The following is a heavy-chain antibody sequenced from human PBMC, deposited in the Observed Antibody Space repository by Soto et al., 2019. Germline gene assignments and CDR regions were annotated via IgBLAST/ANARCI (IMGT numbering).Heavy chain of an antibody. CDR1: GFTFSSYA. D-gene: IGHD6-13*01. CDR3: AKDRGSYSCSWYGSFFDY. V-gene: IGHV3-23*01. Sequence: GGSLRLSXAASGFTFSSYAMSWVRQAPGKGLEWVSAISGSGGSTYYADSVKGRFTISRDNSKNTLYLQMNSLRAEDTAVYYCAKDRGSYSCSWYGSFFDYWGQGTLVTVSS. CDR2: ISGSGGST. J-gene: IGHJ4*02.